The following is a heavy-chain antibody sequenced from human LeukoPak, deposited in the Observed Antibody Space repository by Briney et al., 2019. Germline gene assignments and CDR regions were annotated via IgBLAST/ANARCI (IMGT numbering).Heavy chain of an antibody. J-gene: IGHJ5*02. CDR3: ASHPVGSSWYGDWWFDP. CDR2: IYYSGST. V-gene: IGHV4-59*08. CDR1: GGSISSYY. Sequence: SETLSLTCTVSGGSISSYYWSWIRQPPGRGLEWIGYIYYSGSTNYNPSLKSRVTISVDTSKNQFSLKLSSVTAADTAVYYCASHPVGSSWYGDWWFDPWGQGTLVTVSS. D-gene: IGHD6-13*01.